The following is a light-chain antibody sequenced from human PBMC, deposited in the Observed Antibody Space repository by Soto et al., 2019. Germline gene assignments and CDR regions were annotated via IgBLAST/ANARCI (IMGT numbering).Light chain of an antibody. CDR1: QSVTSSY. Sequence: EIVLTQSPGTLSLSPGERATLSCRASQSVTSSYLVWYQQKPGQAPRLLIYGAFNRATGIPDRFSGSGSGTDFTLTISRLEPEDLAMYYCQQYGSSPPTWTFGQGTRVEIK. J-gene: IGKJ1*01. CDR2: GAF. CDR3: QQYGSSPPTWT. V-gene: IGKV3-20*01.